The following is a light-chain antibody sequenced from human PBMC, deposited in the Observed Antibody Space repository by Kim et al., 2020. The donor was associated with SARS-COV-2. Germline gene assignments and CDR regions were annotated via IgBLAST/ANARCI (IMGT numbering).Light chain of an antibody. CDR2: EDN. CDR1: SGSIASNY. Sequence: NFMLTQPHSVSESPGKTVTISCTRSSGSIASNYVQWYQQRPGSAPTTVIYEDNQRPSGVPDRFSGSIDSTSNSASLTISGLKTEDEADYYCQSYDSSKLHVVFGGGTQLTVL. CDR3: QSYDSSKLHVV. J-gene: IGLJ2*01. V-gene: IGLV6-57*03.